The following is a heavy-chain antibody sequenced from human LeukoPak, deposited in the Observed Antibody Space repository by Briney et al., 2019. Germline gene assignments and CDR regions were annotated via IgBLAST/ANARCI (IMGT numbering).Heavy chain of an antibody. CDR2: IYSGGST. V-gene: IGHV3-53*01. J-gene: IGHJ4*02. D-gene: IGHD2-2*01. CDR3: ARGRSWNCSSTSCFDY. Sequence: TGGSLRLSCAASGFTVSSNYMSWVRQAPGKGLEWVSFIYSGGSTYYADSVKGRFTISRDNSKNTLYLQMNSLRAEDTAVYYCARGRSWNCSSTSCFDYWGQGTLVTVSS. CDR1: GFTVSSNY.